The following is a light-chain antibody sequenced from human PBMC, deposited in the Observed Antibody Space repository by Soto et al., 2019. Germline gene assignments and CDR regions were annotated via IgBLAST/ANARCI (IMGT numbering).Light chain of an antibody. CDR3: QQGYAFPGT. Sequence: DIQMTQSPSSLSASVGDRVTITCRASQRIGTNVNWYQQKLGKAPELLIYSASSLETGVPPRFSGSGSGSDFTLTINSVQPEDVATFYCQQGYAFPGTFGQGTKVQIK. V-gene: IGKV1-39*01. CDR2: SAS. CDR1: QRIGTN. J-gene: IGKJ2*01.